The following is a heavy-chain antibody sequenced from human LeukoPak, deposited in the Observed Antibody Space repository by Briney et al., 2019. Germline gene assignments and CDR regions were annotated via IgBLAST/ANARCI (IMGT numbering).Heavy chain of an antibody. J-gene: IGHJ4*02. CDR1: DGSITNYD. CDR3: ARVLSQQLVRGSFDY. CDR2: IYYSGST. D-gene: IGHD6-13*01. V-gene: IGHV4-59*01. Sequence: SETLSLTCTVSDGSITNYDWSWVRQPPGKGLEWIGYIYYSGSTNYNPSLKSRVTISVDTSKNQFSLKLSSVTAADTAVYYCARVLSQQLVRGSFDYWGQGTLVTVSS.